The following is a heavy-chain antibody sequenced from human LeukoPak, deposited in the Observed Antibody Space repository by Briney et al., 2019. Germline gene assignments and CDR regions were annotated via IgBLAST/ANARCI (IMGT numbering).Heavy chain of an antibody. CDR3: ARGGAYSGYDLTGYYYYMDV. Sequence: SETLSLTCTVSGGSISSGSYYWSWIRQPAGKGLEWIGRIYTSGSTNYNPSLKSRVTISVDTSKNQFSLKLSSVTAADPAVYYCARGGAYSGYDLTGYYYYMDVWGKGTTVTISS. D-gene: IGHD5-12*01. CDR1: GGSISSGSYY. J-gene: IGHJ6*03. V-gene: IGHV4-61*02. CDR2: IYTSGST.